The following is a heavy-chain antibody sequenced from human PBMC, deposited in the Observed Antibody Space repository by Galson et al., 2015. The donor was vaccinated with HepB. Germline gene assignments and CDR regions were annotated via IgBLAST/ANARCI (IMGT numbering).Heavy chain of an antibody. V-gene: IGHV3-23*01. J-gene: IGHJ2*01. CDR2: FPDSGCRP. Sequence: SLRLSCAASGFTFSSYGMSWFRQAPGKGLEWVSGFPDSGCRPSYADSVRGRFTVSRDDSNNTLYLQMNSLRAEDTSIYYCAKDRSSGTSYYYFDLWGRGTLVTVSS. CDR1: GFTFSSYG. D-gene: IGHD6-19*01. CDR3: AKDRSSGTSYYYFDL.